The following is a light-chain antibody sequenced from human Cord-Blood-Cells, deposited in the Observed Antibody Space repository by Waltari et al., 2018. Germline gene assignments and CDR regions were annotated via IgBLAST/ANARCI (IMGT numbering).Light chain of an antibody. Sequence: NFMLTQPHSVSESPGKTVTISCTGSSGSIASNYVPWYQQRPGRAPTTVIYEDNQRPSWVPDRFSGSIDSSSNSASLTICGLKTEDEADYYCQSYDSSNVVFGGGTKLTVL. CDR3: QSYDSSNVV. CDR1: SGSIASNY. V-gene: IGLV6-57*02. J-gene: IGLJ2*01. CDR2: EDN.